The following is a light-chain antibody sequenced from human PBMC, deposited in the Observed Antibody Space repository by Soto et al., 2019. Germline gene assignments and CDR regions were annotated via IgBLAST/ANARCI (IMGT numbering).Light chain of an antibody. CDR2: DSS. Sequence: EIVLTQSPATLSLSPGERATLSCRASQSVSSNFLAWYQHKPGQAPRLLIYDSSSRATGITDRFSGSGSGTDFTLSIIRMEPEDFAVYYCQQYDISTWTLGKGQKVDTK. V-gene: IGKV3-20*01. J-gene: IGKJ1*01. CDR1: QSVSSNF. CDR3: QQYDISTWT.